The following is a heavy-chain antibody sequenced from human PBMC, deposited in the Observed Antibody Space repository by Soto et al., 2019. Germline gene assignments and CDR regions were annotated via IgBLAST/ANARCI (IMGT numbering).Heavy chain of an antibody. D-gene: IGHD6-13*01. Sequence: GGSLGLSCAASGFTVSSNYMSWVRQAPGKGLEWVSVIYSGGSTYYADSVKGRFTISRHNSKNTLYLQMNSLRAEDTAVYYCARDRGSSWYSYAFDIWGQGTMVTVSS. V-gene: IGHV3-53*04. CDR1: GFTVSSNY. J-gene: IGHJ3*02. CDR2: IYSGGST. CDR3: ARDRGSSWYSYAFDI.